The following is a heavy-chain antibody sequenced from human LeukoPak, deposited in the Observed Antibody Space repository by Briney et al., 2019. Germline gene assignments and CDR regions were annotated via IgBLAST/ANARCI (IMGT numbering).Heavy chain of an antibody. CDR2: ISYDGSNK. CDR1: GFTLSSYA. J-gene: IGHJ4*02. V-gene: IGHV3-30-3*01. Sequence: GGSLRLSCAASGFTLSSYAMHWVRQAPGKGLEWVAVISYDGSNKYYADSVKGLFTISRDNSKNTLYLQMNSLRAEDTAVYYCARGMSMIVVVITASQCDYWGQGTLVTVSS. D-gene: IGHD3-22*01. CDR3: ARGMSMIVVVITASQCDY.